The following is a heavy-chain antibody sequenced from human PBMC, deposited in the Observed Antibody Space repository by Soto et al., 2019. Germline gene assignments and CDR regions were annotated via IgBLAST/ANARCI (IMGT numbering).Heavy chain of an antibody. CDR3: VRGLNYYYDSSGYGDAFDI. D-gene: IGHD3-22*01. V-gene: IGHV1-18*01. Sequence: ASVKVSCKASGYTFTSYGISWVRQAPGQGLEWMGWISAYNGNTNYAQKLQGRVTMTTDTSTSTAYMELRSLRSDDTAVYYCVRGLNYYYDSSGYGDAFDIWGQGTMVTVSS. J-gene: IGHJ3*02. CDR2: ISAYNGNT. CDR1: GYTFTSYG.